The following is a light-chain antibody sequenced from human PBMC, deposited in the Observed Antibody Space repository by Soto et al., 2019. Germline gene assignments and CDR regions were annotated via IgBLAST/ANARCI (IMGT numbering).Light chain of an antibody. J-gene: IGLJ3*02. CDR3: STWDASLSGRV. V-gene: IGLV1-47*02. Sequence: QSVLTQPPSASGTPGQKVTISCSGASSNIGNNFVSWYQQVPGTAPKLLIYSDVQRPSAVPDRVSGSKSGTSASLAISGLRSEDEADYYCSTWDASLSGRVFGGGTQLTVL. CDR2: SDV. CDR1: SSNIGNNF.